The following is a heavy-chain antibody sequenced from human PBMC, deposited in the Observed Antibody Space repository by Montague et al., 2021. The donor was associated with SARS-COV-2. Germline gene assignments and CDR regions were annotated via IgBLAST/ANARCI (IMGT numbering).Heavy chain of an antibody. D-gene: IGHD4-17*01. J-gene: IGHJ6*02. CDR1: GDSISTDNW. V-gene: IGHV4-4*02. CDR2: IYHTGST. Sequence: SETLSLTCVVSGDSISTDNWWTWVRLPPGKGLEWVGEIYHTGSTYYNPSLKSRVTISVDTSKNQFSLKLSSVTAADTAVYYCARDYGDYGSGYYYGMDVWGQGTTVTVSS. CDR3: ARDYGDYGSGYYYGMDV.